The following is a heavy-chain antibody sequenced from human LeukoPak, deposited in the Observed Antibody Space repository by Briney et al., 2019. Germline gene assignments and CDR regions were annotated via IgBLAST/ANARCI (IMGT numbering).Heavy chain of an antibody. D-gene: IGHD5-12*01. CDR3: ARTSGGYDFNY. Sequence: GGSLRLSCAASGFTFSSYWMTWVRQAPGKGLEWVANIKQDGSEKYYVGSVKGRFTISRDNAKNSVYLQMNSLRAEDTAVYYCARTSGGYDFNYWGQGTLVTVSS. V-gene: IGHV3-7*01. CDR1: GFTFSSYW. J-gene: IGHJ4*02. CDR2: IKQDGSEK.